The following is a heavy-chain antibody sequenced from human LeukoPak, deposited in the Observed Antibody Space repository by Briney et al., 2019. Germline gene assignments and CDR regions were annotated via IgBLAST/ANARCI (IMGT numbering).Heavy chain of an antibody. CDR2: ISSSGSTI. CDR3: AREGRYCSSTSCYVTAFDY. CDR1: GFTFSSYE. V-gene: IGHV3-48*03. Sequence: GGSLRLSCAASGFTFSSYEMNWVRQAPGKGLEWVSYISSSGSTIYYADSVKGRFTISRDNAKSSLYLQMNSLRAEDTAVYYCAREGRYCSSTSCYVTAFDYWGQGTLVTVSS. D-gene: IGHD2-2*01. J-gene: IGHJ4*02.